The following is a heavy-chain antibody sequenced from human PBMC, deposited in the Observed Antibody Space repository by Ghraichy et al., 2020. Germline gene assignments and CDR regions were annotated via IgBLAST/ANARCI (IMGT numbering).Heavy chain of an antibody. V-gene: IGHV3-23*01. CDR3: AKGAGGGYDKRLFDY. D-gene: IGHD5-12*01. Sequence: GGSLRLSCAASGFTFSTYAMNWVRQAPGKGLEWVSGISSSGGSTYYADSVKGRFTISRDNSKNTLYLQMNSLRAEDTAVYYCAKGAGGGYDKRLFDYWGQGTLVTVSS. CDR2: ISSSGGST. J-gene: IGHJ4*02. CDR1: GFTFSTYA.